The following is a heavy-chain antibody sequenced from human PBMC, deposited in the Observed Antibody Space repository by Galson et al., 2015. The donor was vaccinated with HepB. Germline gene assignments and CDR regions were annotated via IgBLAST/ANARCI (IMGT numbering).Heavy chain of an antibody. D-gene: IGHD6-13*01. J-gene: IGHJ4*02. Sequence: SVKVSCKASGGTFSSYTISWVRQAPGQGLEWMGRIIPILGIANYAQKFQGRVTITADKSTSTAYMELSSLRSEDTAVYYCARDQIAAAAPFDYWGQGTLVTVSS. CDR3: ARDQIAAAAPFDY. CDR1: GGTFSSYT. CDR2: IIPILGIA. V-gene: IGHV1-69*04.